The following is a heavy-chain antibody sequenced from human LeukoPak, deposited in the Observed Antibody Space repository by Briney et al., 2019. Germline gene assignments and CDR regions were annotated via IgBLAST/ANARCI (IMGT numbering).Heavy chain of an antibody. J-gene: IGHJ4*02. CDR2: INPNNGGT. CDR3: AGTWGKEYYFDY. V-gene: IGHV1-2*02. D-gene: IGHD3-16*01. Sequence: ASVKVSCKASGYTFTSYYMHWVRQAPGQGLEWMGWINPNNGGTNYAPKFQGRVTMTRDTSISTAYMELSRLRSDDTAVYYCAGTWGKEYYFDYWGQGTLVTVSS. CDR1: GYTFTSYY.